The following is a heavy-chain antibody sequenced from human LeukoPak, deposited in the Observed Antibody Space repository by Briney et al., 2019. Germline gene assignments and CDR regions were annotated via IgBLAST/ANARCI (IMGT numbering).Heavy chain of an antibody. Sequence: GGSLRLSCAASGFTFRSYGMNWVRQAPGKGLEWVSGIGGSGGRTYYADSVQGRFTISRDNSKNTVDLQMNSLRAEDTAIYYCAKGPRGKLDYYYMDVWGKGTTVTVSS. V-gene: IGHV3-23*01. J-gene: IGHJ6*03. CDR2: IGGSGGRT. CDR1: GFTFRSYG. CDR3: AKGPRGKLDYYYMDV. D-gene: IGHD6-13*01.